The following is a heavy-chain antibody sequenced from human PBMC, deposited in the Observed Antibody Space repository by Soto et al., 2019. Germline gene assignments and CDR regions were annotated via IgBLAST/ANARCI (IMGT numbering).Heavy chain of an antibody. D-gene: IGHD3-16*02. CDR2: INAGNRNT. J-gene: IGHJ3*01. CDR1: GYTFTNYA. CDR3: ARGYDYVWGSYRSDAFDV. V-gene: IGHV1-3*01. Sequence: QVQLVQSGAEVKKPGASVKVSCKASGYTFTNYAIHWVRQAPGQRLEWMGWINAGNRNTEYSQKFQGRVIMTKDTSASTAYMELSSLISEDTAVYYCARGYDYVWGSYRSDAFDVWGQGTMLTVS.